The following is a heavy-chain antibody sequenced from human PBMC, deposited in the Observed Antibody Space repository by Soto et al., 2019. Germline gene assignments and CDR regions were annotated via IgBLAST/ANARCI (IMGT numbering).Heavy chain of an antibody. D-gene: IGHD3-10*01. Sequence: EVQLVESGGGLVQPGGSLRLSCAASGFTVSSNYMSWVRQAPGKGLEWVSVIYSGGSTYYADSVKGRFTISRDNSKNTLYLQMNSLRAEDTAVYYCARDTLGFGELLYEHDAFDIWGQGTMVTVSS. J-gene: IGHJ3*02. CDR1: GFTVSSNY. CDR2: IYSGGST. CDR3: ARDTLGFGELLYEHDAFDI. V-gene: IGHV3-66*01.